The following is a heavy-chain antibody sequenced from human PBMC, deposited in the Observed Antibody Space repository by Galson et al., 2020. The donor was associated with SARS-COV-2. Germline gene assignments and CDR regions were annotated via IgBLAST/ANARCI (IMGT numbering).Heavy chain of an antibody. CDR1: GGTFSSYA. J-gene: IGHJ6*03. Sequence: SVKVSCKASGGTFSSYAISWVRQATGQGLEWMGGIITIFGTANYAQKFQGRVTITADESTSTAYMELSSLRSEDTAVYYCARSYDFWSGYYIPDYYDYDYYMDVWGKGTTVTVSS. CDR2: IITIFGTA. CDR3: ARSYDFWSGYYIPDYYDYDYYMDV. D-gene: IGHD3-3*01. V-gene: IGHV1-69*13.